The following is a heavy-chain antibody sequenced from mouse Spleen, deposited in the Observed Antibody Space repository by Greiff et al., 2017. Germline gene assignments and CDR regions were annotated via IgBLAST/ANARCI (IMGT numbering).Heavy chain of an antibody. Sequence: LVESGPELEKPGASVKISCKASGYSFTGYNMNWVKQSNGKSLEWIGNIDPYSGGTSYNQKFKGKATLTVDKSSSTAYMQLKSLTSEDSAVYYCARKGLRAMDYWGQGTSVTVSS. D-gene: IGHD3-3*01. CDR3: ARKGLRAMDY. CDR1: GYSFTGYN. V-gene: IGHV1-39*01. CDR2: IDPYSGGT. J-gene: IGHJ4*01.